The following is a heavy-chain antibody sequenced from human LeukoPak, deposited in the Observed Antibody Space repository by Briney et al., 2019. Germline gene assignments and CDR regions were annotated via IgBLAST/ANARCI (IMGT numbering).Heavy chain of an antibody. J-gene: IGHJ4*02. CDR3: ATEARITIFGVVISGKAEFDY. V-gene: IGHV3-23*01. CDR2: ISGSGGST. CDR1: GFTFSSYA. Sequence: GGSLRLSCAASGFTFSSYAMSWVRQAPGKGLEWVSAISGSGGSTYYADSVKGRFTISRDNSKNTLYLQMNSLRAEDTAVYYCATEARITIFGVVISGKAEFDYWGQGTLVTVSS. D-gene: IGHD3-3*01.